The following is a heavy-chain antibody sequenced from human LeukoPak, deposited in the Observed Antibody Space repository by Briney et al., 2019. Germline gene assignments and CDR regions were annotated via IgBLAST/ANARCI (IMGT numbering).Heavy chain of an antibody. CDR1: GYTFTGYY. D-gene: IGHD1-26*01. CDR2: INPNSGGT. CDR3: ASFPEGSGSYYGFDY. V-gene: IGHV1-2*02. Sequence: ASVKVSCKASGYTFTGYYMHWVRQAPGQGLEWMGWINPNSGGTNYPQKVQGRVTMNRDTSISTACMELSRLRSDDTAVYYCASFPEGSGSYYGFDYWGQGTLVTVSS. J-gene: IGHJ4*02.